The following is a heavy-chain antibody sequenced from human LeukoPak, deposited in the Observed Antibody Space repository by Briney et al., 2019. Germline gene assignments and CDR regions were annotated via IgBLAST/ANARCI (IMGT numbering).Heavy chain of an antibody. CDR1: GYTFTGYY. CDR3: ARDRPGDFWSGYYHDY. D-gene: IGHD3-3*01. V-gene: IGHV1-2*06. J-gene: IGHJ4*02. CDR2: INPNSGGT. Sequence: ASVKVSCTASGYTFTGYYIHWVRQAPGQGLEWMGRINPNSGGTNYAQKFQGRVTVTGDTSISTAYMELSRLRSDDTAVYYCARDRPGDFWSGYYHDYWGQGTLVTVSS.